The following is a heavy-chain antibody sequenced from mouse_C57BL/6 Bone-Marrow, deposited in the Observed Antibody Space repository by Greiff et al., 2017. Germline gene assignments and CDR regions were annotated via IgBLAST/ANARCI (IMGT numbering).Heavy chain of an antibody. CDR1: GFNIKDDY. Sequence: EVQLQQSGAELVRPGASVTLSCTASGFNIKDDYIHWVQQRPEQGLEWIGWIDPEIGDTEYASKFQGKGTITSDTSANTAYLQLSSLTSEDTAVYYCSSVDGNYFDFWGQGTPLTVAA. CDR3: SSVDGNYFDF. D-gene: IGHD2-3*01. CDR2: IDPEIGDT. J-gene: IGHJ2*01. V-gene: IGHV14-4*01.